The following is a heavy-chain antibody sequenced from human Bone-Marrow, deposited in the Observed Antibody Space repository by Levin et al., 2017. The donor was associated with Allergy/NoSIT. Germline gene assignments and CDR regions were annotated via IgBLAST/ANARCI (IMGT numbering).Heavy chain of an antibody. V-gene: IGHV3-72*01. CDR1: GFTFNDHY. CDR3: ARDTAAAMDV. CDR2: IKNKAASDTA. J-gene: IGHJ6*02. Sequence: LSLTCAASGFTFNDHYMDWVRQAPGKGLEWVGRIKNKAASDTAAYAASVKGRFTMSRDNSNSLLYLQMNNLNTDDTAVYYCARDTAAAMDVWGQGTTVTVSS. D-gene: IGHD6-13*01.